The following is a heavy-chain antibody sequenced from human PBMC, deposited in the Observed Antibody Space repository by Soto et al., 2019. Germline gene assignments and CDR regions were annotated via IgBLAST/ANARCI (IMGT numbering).Heavy chain of an antibody. V-gene: IGHV4-59*01. CDR3: ARDLWGYCGTDCYPLDV. Sequence: QVQLQESGPGLVKPSETLSLTCTVSGGSISGYYWSWIRQPPGKGLEWIGYMYNTGSTVYNPSFKSRIAISVDTSKNQFSLKLNSVTGADTAVYYCARDLWGYCGTDCYPLDVWGQGTTVTVSS. D-gene: IGHD2-21*02. CDR2: MYNTGST. J-gene: IGHJ6*02. CDR1: GGSISGYY.